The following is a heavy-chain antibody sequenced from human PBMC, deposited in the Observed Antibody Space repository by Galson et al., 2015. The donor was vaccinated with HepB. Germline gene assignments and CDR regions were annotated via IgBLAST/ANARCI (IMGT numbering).Heavy chain of an antibody. CDR3: ARAGDSGIYTFDL. J-gene: IGHJ4*02. CDR1: GFTFSDYY. CDR2: NRKKGNSDTT. Sequence: SLRLSCAASGFTFSDYYMDWVRQAPGRGLEWVGRNRKKGNSDTTECAASVKGRSTVSRDDSKNSLYLQMNSLKTEDTALYYCARAGDSGIYTFDLWGQGVLVTVSS. D-gene: IGHD3-10*01. V-gene: IGHV3-72*01.